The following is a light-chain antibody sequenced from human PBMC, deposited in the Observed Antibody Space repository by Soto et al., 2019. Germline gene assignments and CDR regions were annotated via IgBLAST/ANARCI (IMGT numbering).Light chain of an antibody. CDR3: QQRSNWPLT. J-gene: IGKJ4*01. Sequence: EIVLTQSPATLSLSPGERATLSCRASQSVCSYLAWYQQKPCQAPRLLIYDASNRATGVPARFSGSGSGTDFTLTLSSLEPEDFAVYYCQQRSNWPLTFGVGTKVEIK. CDR1: QSVCSY. CDR2: DAS. V-gene: IGKV3-11*01.